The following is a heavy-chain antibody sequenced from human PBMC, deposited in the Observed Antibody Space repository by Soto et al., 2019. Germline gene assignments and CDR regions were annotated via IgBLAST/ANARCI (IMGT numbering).Heavy chain of an antibody. CDR2: ISSSSSTI. CDR1: GFTFSSYS. CDR3: ARALVPAAIYGMDV. V-gene: IGHV3-48*02. Sequence: LRLSCAASGFTFSSYSMNWVRQAPGKGLEWVSYISSSSSTIYYADSVKGRFTISRDNAKNSLYLQMNSLRDEDTAVYYCARALVPAAIYGMDVWGQGTTVTVSS. D-gene: IGHD2-2*01. J-gene: IGHJ6*02.